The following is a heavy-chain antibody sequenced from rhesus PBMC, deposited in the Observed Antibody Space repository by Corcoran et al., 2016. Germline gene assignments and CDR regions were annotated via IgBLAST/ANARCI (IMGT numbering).Heavy chain of an antibody. J-gene: IGHJ4*01. V-gene: IGHV1-138*01. CDR3: ETRYSSANSFDY. D-gene: IGHD6-31*01. Sequence: QVQLVQSGAEVKKPGSSVKVSCKASGYTFTDYYMPWLRQAPGKGLEWMGEINPKTGGTNYAQKFQGRVTMTRDTSTSTAYMELSSLRSEDTAVYYCETRYSSANSFDYWGQGVLVTVSS. CDR2: INPKTGGT. CDR1: GYTFTDYY.